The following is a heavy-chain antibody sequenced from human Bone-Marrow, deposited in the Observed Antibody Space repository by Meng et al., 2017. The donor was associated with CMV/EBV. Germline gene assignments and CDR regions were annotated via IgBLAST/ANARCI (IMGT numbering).Heavy chain of an antibody. J-gene: IGHJ6*02. Sequence: GESLKISCAASGFTFSSYWMHWVRQAPGKGLVWLARINSDGSSTTYADSVKGRFTISRDNAKNTLYLQMHSLRAEDTAVYYCARDHRIAGRYYYGMDVWGQGTTVTVSS. D-gene: IGHD6-6*01. CDR3: ARDHRIAGRYYYGMDV. V-gene: IGHV3-74*01. CDR2: INSDGSST. CDR1: GFTFSSYW.